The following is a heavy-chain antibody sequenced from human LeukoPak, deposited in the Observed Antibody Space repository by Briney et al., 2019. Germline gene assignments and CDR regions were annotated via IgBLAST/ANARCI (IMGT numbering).Heavy chain of an antibody. D-gene: IGHD2-8*02. J-gene: IGHJ2*01. CDR1: GFTFSSYW. CDR2: LSSINGAL. CDR3: ATYSYDGGVGGYFDL. V-gene: IGHV3-48*01. Sequence: GGSLRLSCAASGFTFSSYWMSWVRQAPGKGLEWVSFLSSINGALHYADSVKGRFTVSRDNAKNSVYLQMNSLRGEDTAVYYCATYSYDGGVGGYFDLWGRGTLVTVSS.